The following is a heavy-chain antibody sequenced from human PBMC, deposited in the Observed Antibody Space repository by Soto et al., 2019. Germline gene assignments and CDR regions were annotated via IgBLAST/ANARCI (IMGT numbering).Heavy chain of an antibody. V-gene: IGHV1-69*13. CDR1: GGTFSSYA. CDR3: AIIMVRGDYGMDV. J-gene: IGHJ6*02. D-gene: IGHD3-10*01. CDR2: IIPIFGTA. Sequence: SVKVSCKASGGTFSSYAISWVRQAPGQGLEWMGGIIPIFGTANYAQKFQGRVTINADEYTSTDYMELSSLRSEDTAVYYCAIIMVRGDYGMDVWGQGTTVTVSS.